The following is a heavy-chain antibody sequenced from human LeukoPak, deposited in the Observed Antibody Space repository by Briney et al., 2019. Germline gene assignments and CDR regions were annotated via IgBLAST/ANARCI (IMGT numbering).Heavy chain of an antibody. CDR2: IWRDGSHR. CDR1: GLAFNDFA. D-gene: IGHD1-26*01. V-gene: IGHV3-33*06. J-gene: IGHJ4*02. CDR3: AKSSIMFAAGRLGSIDF. Sequence: PGGSQRLSCAASGLAFNDFAMYWVRQAPGKGLDWVAVIWRDGSHRYYAHSIKGRFTISRDNSKNTLYLQMSSLRAEDTAVYYCAKSSIMFAAGRLGSIDFWGQGTLVTVSS.